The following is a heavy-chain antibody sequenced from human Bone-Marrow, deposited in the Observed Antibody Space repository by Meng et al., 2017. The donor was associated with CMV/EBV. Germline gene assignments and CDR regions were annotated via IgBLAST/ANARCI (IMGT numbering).Heavy chain of an antibody. J-gene: IGHJ4*02. V-gene: IGHV1-2*02. Sequence: ASVKVSCKASGFTFTDYYMHWVRQAPGQGLEWMGWINPNSGGTNYAQKFQGRVTMTRDTSIRTVYMELSSLRSDDTAIYYCARDDNWGPDYWGQGALVTVSS. CDR1: GFTFTDYY. CDR3: ARDDNWGPDY. CDR2: INPNSGGT. D-gene: IGHD7-27*01.